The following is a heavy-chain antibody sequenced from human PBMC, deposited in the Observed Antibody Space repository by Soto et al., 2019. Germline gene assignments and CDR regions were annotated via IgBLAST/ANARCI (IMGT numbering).Heavy chain of an antibody. CDR3: ARLRLATNNYKWFDP. CDR2: IYVTGAV. Sequence: LSLTCSVSGAALNSGNYYWIWIRQVPGKGLEWIGHIYVTGAVDYNPSLRDRITISQDTSERQFSLNLRLVTAADTAVYYCARLRLATNNYKWFDPCGQRTLVTFSS. J-gene: IGHJ5*02. CDR1: GAALNSGNYY. V-gene: IGHV4-31*03. D-gene: IGHD1-20*01.